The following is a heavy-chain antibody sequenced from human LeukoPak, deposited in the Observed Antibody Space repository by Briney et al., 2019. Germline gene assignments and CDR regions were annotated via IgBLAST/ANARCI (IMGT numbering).Heavy chain of an antibody. Sequence: PGGSLRLSCAASGFTFSSSWMHCVRQAPGKGLLWVARINTYGSSTSYADSVKGRFTISRDNAKSTLYLQMNSLRAEDTAEYYCARNYYDGIASYFDYWGQGTLVTVSS. V-gene: IGHV3-74*01. D-gene: IGHD3-22*01. J-gene: IGHJ4*02. CDR2: INTYGSST. CDR3: ARNYYDGIASYFDY. CDR1: GFTFSSSW.